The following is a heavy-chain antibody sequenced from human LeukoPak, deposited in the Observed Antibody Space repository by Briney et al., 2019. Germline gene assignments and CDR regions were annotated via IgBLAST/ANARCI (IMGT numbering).Heavy chain of an antibody. J-gene: IGHJ4*02. Sequence: SSETLSLTCAVYGGSFSGYYWSWIRQPPGKGLEWIGEINHSGSTNYNPSLKSRVTISVDTSKNQFSLKLNSVTAADTAVYYCARPFRDDDTAIDYWGQGTLVTVSS. V-gene: IGHV4-34*01. CDR2: INHSGST. CDR3: ARPFRDDDTAIDY. D-gene: IGHD3-10*01. CDR1: GGSFSGYY.